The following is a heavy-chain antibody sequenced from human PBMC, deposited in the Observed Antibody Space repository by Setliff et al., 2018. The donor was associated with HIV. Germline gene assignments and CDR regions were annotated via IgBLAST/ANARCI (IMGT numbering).Heavy chain of an antibody. CDR2: IRNKANGGTT. V-gene: IGHV3-72*01. CDR1: GFIFSDHY. CDR3: TRDWCSSTSCYVGN. D-gene: IGHD2-2*01. J-gene: IGHJ4*02. Sequence: PGGSLRLSCVVSGFIFSDHYIDWVRQAPGKGLEWVARIRNKANGGTTEYVASVKGRFTISRDDSKTIAYLQMNSLKTEDTAVYYCTRDWCSSTSCYVGNWGQGTLVTVSS.